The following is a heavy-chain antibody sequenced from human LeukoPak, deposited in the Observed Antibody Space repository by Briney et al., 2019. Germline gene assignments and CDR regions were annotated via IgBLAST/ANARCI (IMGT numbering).Heavy chain of an antibody. CDR2: IYTSGST. CDR3: ARDGIPLSIAVAGIPFIHWFDP. CDR1: GGSISSYN. V-gene: IGHV4-4*07. J-gene: IGHJ5*02. Sequence: SETLSLTCTVSGGSISSYNRSWIRQPAGKGLEWIGRIYTSGSTNYNPSLKSRVTMSVDTSKNQFSLKLSSVTAADTAVYYCARDGIPLSIAVAGIPFIHWFDPWGQGTLVTVSS. D-gene: IGHD6-19*01.